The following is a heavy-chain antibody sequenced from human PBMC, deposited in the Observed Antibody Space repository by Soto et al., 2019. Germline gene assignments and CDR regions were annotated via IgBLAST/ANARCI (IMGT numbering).Heavy chain of an antibody. J-gene: IGHJ6*02. Sequence: GGSLRLSCAASEFTFSSYVMHWVRQAPGKGLEWVGVISSDGRNKYYADSVKGRFTISRDNSKNTLYLQVNSLRGEDTAVYYCAKGNVPEVNYYGMDVWGQGTTVTVSS. CDR1: EFTFSSYV. CDR2: ISSDGRNK. V-gene: IGHV3-30*18. D-gene: IGHD2-8*01. CDR3: AKGNVPEVNYYGMDV.